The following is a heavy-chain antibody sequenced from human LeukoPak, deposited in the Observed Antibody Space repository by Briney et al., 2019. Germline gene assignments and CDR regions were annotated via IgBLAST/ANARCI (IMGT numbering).Heavy chain of an antibody. D-gene: IGHD2-2*01. J-gene: IGHJ4*02. Sequence: GGSLRLSCAASGFTFSSYSMNWVRQAPGKGLEWVSYISTSSSTRYYADSVKGRFTISRDNAKNSLYLQMNSLRAEDTALYYCARADCSSTNCYVGFDYWGQGTLVTVSS. CDR3: ARADCSSTNCYVGFDY. CDR2: ISTSSSTR. CDR1: GFTFSSYS. V-gene: IGHV3-48*01.